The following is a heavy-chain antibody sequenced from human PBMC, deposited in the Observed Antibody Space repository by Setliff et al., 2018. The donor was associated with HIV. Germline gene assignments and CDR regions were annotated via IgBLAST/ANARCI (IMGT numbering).Heavy chain of an antibody. CDR3: VRGIYDSSGFWYPHGDS. D-gene: IGHD3-22*01. V-gene: IGHV1-8*01. CDR2: INPYSGNT. Sequence: ASVKVSCKASGYTFTSYDINWVRQATGHGLEWMGWINPYSGNTGYAQKFQGRVTMTRETSTSTAYLELSNLRAEDTAAYYCVRGIYDSSGFWYPHGDSWGQGTLVTSPQ. CDR1: GYTFTSYD. J-gene: IGHJ5*01.